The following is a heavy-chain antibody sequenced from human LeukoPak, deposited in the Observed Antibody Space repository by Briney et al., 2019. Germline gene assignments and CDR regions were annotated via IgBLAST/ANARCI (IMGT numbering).Heavy chain of an antibody. D-gene: IGHD1-14*01. V-gene: IGHV3-23*01. Sequence: GRSLRLSCAASGFAFSSYAMSWVRQGPGKGLEWVSGISGRGGNTYYADSVKGRFTISRDNSKNTLYLQLNSLRVEDTAVYYCASGGVRKTYFDDWGQGTLVTVSS. CDR1: GFAFSSYA. CDR2: ISGRGGNT. CDR3: ASGGVRKTYFDD. J-gene: IGHJ4*02.